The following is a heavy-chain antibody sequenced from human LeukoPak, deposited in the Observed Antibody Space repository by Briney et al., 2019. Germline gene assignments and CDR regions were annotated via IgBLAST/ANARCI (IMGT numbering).Heavy chain of an antibody. CDR2: ISSSSSYI. J-gene: IGHJ4*02. V-gene: IGHV3-21*01. Sequence: KTGGSLRLSCAASGFTFDDYAMHWVRQAPGKGLEWVSSISSSSSYIYYADSVKGRFTISRDNAKNSLYLQMNSLRAGDTAVYYCARGGYCSGGSCPYYFDYWGQGTLVTVSS. CDR1: GFTFDDYA. CDR3: ARGGYCSGGSCPYYFDY. D-gene: IGHD2-15*01.